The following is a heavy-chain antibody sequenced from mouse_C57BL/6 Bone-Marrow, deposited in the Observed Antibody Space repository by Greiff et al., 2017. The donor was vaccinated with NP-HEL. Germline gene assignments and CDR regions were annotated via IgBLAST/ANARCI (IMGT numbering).Heavy chain of an antibody. CDR3: ARHDGYYVRYGMDY. Sequence: EVQLVESGGGLVQPGGSLKLSCAASGFTFSDYYMYWVRQTPEKRLEWVAYISNGGGSTYYPDTVKGRFTISRDNAKNTLYLQMSRLKSEDTAMYYCARHDGYYVRYGMDYWGQGTSVTVSS. D-gene: IGHD2-3*01. V-gene: IGHV5-12*01. J-gene: IGHJ4*01. CDR1: GFTFSDYY. CDR2: ISNGGGST.